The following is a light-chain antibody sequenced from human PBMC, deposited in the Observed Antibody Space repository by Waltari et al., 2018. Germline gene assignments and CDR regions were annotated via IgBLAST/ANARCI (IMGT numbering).Light chain of an antibody. CDR3: QSYDNAWRGSVL. CDR1: SSAIGSFG. J-gene: IGLJ2*01. CDR2: DNA. Sequence: LTQPPSVSGAPGQRVTIAFTGSSSAIGSFGVTWYQHRPGSVPRLLIYDNAHRPSAVPDRFTASKSDTSAALDIAGLQPDDEADYYCQSYDNAWRGSVLIGGGTRLTVL. V-gene: IGLV1-40*01.